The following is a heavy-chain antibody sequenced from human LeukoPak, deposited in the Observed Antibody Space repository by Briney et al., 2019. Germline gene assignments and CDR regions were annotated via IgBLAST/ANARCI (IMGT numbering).Heavy chain of an antibody. J-gene: IGHJ4*02. Sequence: GGSLRLACVASGFTFNNHWIHWVRQAPGKGLVWVSAISGSGGSTYYADSVKGRFTISRDNSKNTLYLQMNSLRAEDTAVYYCASEREAYDFWSGYYHRNFDYWGQGTLVTVSS. CDR1: GFTFNNHW. CDR2: ISGSGGST. V-gene: IGHV3-23*01. CDR3: ASEREAYDFWSGYYHRNFDY. D-gene: IGHD3-3*01.